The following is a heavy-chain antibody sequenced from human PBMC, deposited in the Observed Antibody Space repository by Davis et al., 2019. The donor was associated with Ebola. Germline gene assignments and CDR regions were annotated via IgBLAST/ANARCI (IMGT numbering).Heavy chain of an antibody. J-gene: IGHJ4*02. Sequence: GESLKIPRQCVGFTLTHYWIGRVRQLSAKGLEWMGLFYPYDSDVRYSPSFQGLVTISVDKSINTAYLQWSSLKASDTAIYYCARLENYEHYWGQGTLITVSP. CDR2: FYPYDSDV. CDR3: ARLENYEHY. CDR1: GFTLTHYW. V-gene: IGHV5-51*01. D-gene: IGHD3-3*01.